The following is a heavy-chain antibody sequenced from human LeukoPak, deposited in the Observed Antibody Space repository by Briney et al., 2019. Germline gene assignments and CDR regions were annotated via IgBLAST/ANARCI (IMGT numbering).Heavy chain of an antibody. CDR3: ARASGSYDY. CDR2: IWYDGSNK. Sequence: GRSLRLSCAASGLHFSSYGMHWVRQAPGKGLEWVAVIWYDGSNKYYADSVKGRFTISRDNSENTLYLQMNNLRAEDTAVYYCARASGSYDYWGQGTLVTVSS. CDR1: GLHFSSYG. V-gene: IGHV3-33*01. J-gene: IGHJ4*02. D-gene: IGHD1-26*01.